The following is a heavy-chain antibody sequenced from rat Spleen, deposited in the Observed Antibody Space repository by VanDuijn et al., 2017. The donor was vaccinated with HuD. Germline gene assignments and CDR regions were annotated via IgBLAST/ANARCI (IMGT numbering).Heavy chain of an antibody. CDR1: GFTFSDYY. CDR3: ARQMDNYFDY. CDR2: ISYDGSST. J-gene: IGHJ2*01. Sequence: EVQLVESDGGLVQPGRSLKLSCAASGFTFSDYYMAWVRQAPTKGLEWVATISYDGSSTYYRDSVKGRFTISRDNAKSTLYLQMDSLRSEDTATYYCARQMDNYFDYWGQGVMVTVSS. V-gene: IGHV5-29*01.